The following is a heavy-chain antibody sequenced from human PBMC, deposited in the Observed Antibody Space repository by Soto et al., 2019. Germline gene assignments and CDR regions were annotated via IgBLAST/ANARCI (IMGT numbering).Heavy chain of an antibody. V-gene: IGHV1-8*01. Sequence: QVQLVQSGAEVKKPGASVKVSCKASGYTFTNYDINWVRQATGQGLEWMGWMNTNSGNTGYAQKFQGRVTMTRNTSIRTAYRELSSLRSEDTAVYYCAREGYSSSSGSRGNWFDHWGQGTLVTVSS. J-gene: IGHJ5*02. D-gene: IGHD6-6*01. CDR1: GYTFTNYD. CDR3: AREGYSSSSGSRGNWFDH. CDR2: MNTNSGNT.